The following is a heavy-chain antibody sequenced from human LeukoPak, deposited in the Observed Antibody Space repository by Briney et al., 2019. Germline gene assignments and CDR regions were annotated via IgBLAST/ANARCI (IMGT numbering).Heavy chain of an antibody. J-gene: IGHJ6*02. CDR2: IYHTGST. CDR1: GGSISNSNW. D-gene: IGHD1-14*01. V-gene: IGHV4-4*02. Sequence: KASETLSLTCAVSGGSISNSNWWSWVRPPPGKGLEWIGEIYHTGSTNYNPSLKSRVTISVDKSKNQFSLKLSSVTAADTAVYYCASEKVSGYGMDVWGRGTMVTVSS. CDR3: ASEKVSGYGMDV.